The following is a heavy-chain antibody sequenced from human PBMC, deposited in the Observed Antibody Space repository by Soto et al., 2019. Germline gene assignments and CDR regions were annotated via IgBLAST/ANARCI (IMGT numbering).Heavy chain of an antibody. D-gene: IGHD3-10*01. CDR2: IYHNGIT. V-gene: IGHV4-30-2*01. J-gene: IGHJ6*02. Sequence: QLQLQESGPVLVKPSQTLSLTCAVSGASISRGGSSWSWIRQAPGTGLEWIGYIYHNGITNYNPSLKSRVTISVDKSQNQFSLSLNFVTAADTAVYYCARGLAVRGSYGLDVWGQGTTVTVSS. CDR1: GASISRGGSS. CDR3: ARGLAVRGSYGLDV.